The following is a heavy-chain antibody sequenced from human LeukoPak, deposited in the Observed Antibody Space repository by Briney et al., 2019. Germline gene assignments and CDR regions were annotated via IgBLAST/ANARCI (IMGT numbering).Heavy chain of an antibody. D-gene: IGHD2-8*01. Sequence: SETLSLTCAVYGGSFSGYYWSWIRQPPGKGLEWIGYIYYSGSTYYNPSLKSRVTISVDTSKNQFSLKLSSVTAADTAVYYCARVLMVYAIPYYFDYWGQGTLVTVSS. J-gene: IGHJ4*02. CDR1: GGSFSGYY. V-gene: IGHV4-34*09. CDR2: IYYSGST. CDR3: ARVLMVYAIPYYFDY.